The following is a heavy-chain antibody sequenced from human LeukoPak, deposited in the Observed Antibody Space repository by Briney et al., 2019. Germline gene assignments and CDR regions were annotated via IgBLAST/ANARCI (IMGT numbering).Heavy chain of an antibody. V-gene: IGHV4-34*01. CDR3: ARGPPVYYYYYYMDV. Sequence: SATLSLTCAVYGGSFSGYYWSWIRQPPGKGLEWIGEINHSGSTNYNPSLKSRVTISVDTSKNQFSLKLSSVTAADTAVYYCARGPPVYYYYYYMDVWGKGTTVTVSS. CDR1: GGSFSGYY. J-gene: IGHJ6*03. CDR2: INHSGST.